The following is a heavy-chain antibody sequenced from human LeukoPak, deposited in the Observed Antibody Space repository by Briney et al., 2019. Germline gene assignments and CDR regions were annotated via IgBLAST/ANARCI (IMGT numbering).Heavy chain of an antibody. D-gene: IGHD4-17*01. CDR2: LSGSGDTT. Sequence: GGSLRLSCTASGFTFSSYAMSWVRQAPGKGLEWVSSLSGSGDTTYYADSVKGRFTISRDNSKNTLYLQLNSLRAEDTAVYYCAKKATVTTNYFDYWGQGTLVTVSP. J-gene: IGHJ4*02. CDR3: AKKATVTTNYFDY. V-gene: IGHV3-23*01. CDR1: GFTFSSYA.